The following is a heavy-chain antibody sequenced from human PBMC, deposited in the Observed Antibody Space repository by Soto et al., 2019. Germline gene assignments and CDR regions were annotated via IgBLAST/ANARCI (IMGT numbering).Heavy chain of an antibody. CDR2: ISYDGSNK. CDR3: ARGAYDYSTGYYYYYMDV. V-gene: IGHV3-30-3*01. Sequence: GGSLRLSCAASGFPFSSYAMHWVRQAPGKGLEWVAVISYDGSNKYYADSVKGRFTISRDNSKNTLYLQMNSLRAEDTAVYYCARGAYDYSTGYYYYYMDVWGKGTTVTVSS. CDR1: GFPFSSYA. D-gene: IGHD4-4*01. J-gene: IGHJ6*03.